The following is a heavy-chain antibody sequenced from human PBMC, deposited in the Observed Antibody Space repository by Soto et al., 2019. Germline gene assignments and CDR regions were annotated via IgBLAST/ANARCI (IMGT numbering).Heavy chain of an antibody. CDR2: ITSRADGGTT. CDR1: GFTFINAW. V-gene: IGHV3-15*01. D-gene: IGHD3-22*01. J-gene: IGHJ4*02. CDR3: STIERGDYVPY. Sequence: EVQLVESGGGLVKPGGSLRLSCAASGFTFINAWMSWVRQAPGKGLEWVGRITSRADGGTTDYAAPVKGRFTISRDDSKSALYLQMNSLKTEDTAVYFCSTIERGDYVPYWGQGTLVTVSS.